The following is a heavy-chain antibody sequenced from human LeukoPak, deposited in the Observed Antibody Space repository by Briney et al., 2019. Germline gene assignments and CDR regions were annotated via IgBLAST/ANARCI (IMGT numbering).Heavy chain of an antibody. CDR2: INLNSGGT. Sequence: ASVKVSCKASGYTFTGYYMHWVRQAPGQGLEWMGWINLNSGGTNYAQKFQGWVTMTRDTSISTAYMELSRLRSDDTAVYYCARADIVVGDDAFDIWGQGTMVTVSS. J-gene: IGHJ3*02. CDR1: GYTFTGYY. V-gene: IGHV1-2*04. D-gene: IGHD2-15*01. CDR3: ARADIVVGDDAFDI.